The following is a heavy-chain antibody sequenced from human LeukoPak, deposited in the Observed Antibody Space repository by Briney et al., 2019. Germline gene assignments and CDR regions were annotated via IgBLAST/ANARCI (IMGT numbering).Heavy chain of an antibody. J-gene: IGHJ6*03. V-gene: IGHV3-30-3*01. CDR2: ISYDGSNK. D-gene: IGHD1-1*01. CDR1: GFTFSSYA. CDR3: ARDNDPLPMGV. Sequence: PGGSLRLSCAASGFTFSSYAMHWVRQAPGKGLEWVAVISYDGSNKYYADSVKDRFTISRDNSKNTLYLQMSSLVTEDTALYYCARDNDPLPMGVWGKGTTVTVSS.